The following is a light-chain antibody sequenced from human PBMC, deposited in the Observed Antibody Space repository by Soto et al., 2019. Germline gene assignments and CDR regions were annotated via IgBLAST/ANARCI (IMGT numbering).Light chain of an antibody. CDR1: QSVSPW. CDR3: QQYNSSGLT. CDR2: KTS. Sequence: DIQMTQSPSTLGASVGDTVTISCRASQSVSPWLAWYQQKPGKAPKLLIYKTSRLQSGVPSRFSGSGSGTDFTIKISSLQPDDFAIYYSQQYNSSGLTFGGGTTVDIK. V-gene: IGKV1-5*03. J-gene: IGKJ4*01.